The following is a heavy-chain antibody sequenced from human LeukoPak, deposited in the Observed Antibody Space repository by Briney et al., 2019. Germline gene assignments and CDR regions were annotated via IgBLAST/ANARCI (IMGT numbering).Heavy chain of an antibody. D-gene: IGHD6-19*01. J-gene: IGHJ3*02. CDR1: VYTFTRYA. CDR2: INTNTGNP. Sequence: ASVTVSCKASVYTFTRYAMNWVRQAPGQGLERMGWINTNTGNPTYAQGFTGQFVFSLDTSVSTAYLQISRLKAEDTAVYYCARDLTPRIAVVGGSDWDAFDIWGQGTMVTVSS. CDR3: ARDLTPRIAVVGGSDWDAFDI. V-gene: IGHV7-4-1*02.